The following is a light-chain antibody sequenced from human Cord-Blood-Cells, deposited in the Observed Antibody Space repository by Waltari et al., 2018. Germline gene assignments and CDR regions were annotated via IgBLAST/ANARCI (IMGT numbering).Light chain of an antibody. V-gene: IGLV3-19*01. CDR3: NARDSSGNHWV. CDR1: RLRSYY. Sequence: SSELTQDPAVSVALGQTVRITCQGDRLRSYYASWYQQKPGQAPVLVIYGKNNRPSGSPDRFSGSSSGNTAALTITGAQAEDETDYYCNARDSSGNHWVFGGGTKLTVL. J-gene: IGLJ3*02. CDR2: GKN.